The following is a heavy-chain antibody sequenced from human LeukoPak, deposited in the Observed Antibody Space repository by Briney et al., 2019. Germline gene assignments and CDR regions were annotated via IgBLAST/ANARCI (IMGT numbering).Heavy chain of an antibody. D-gene: IGHD3-3*01. CDR2: IYYSGST. Sequence: SATLSLTCTVSGGSISSYYWSWIRQPPGKGLEWIGYIYYSGSTNYNPSLKSRVTISVDTSKNQFSLKLSSVTAADTAVYYCARVPTIFGVVITAFDIWGQGTMVTVSS. CDR1: GGSISSYY. J-gene: IGHJ3*02. V-gene: IGHV4-59*01. CDR3: ARVPTIFGVVITAFDI.